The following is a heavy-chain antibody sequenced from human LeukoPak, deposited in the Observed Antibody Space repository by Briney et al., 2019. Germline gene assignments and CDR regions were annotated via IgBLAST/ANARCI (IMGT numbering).Heavy chain of an antibody. J-gene: IGHJ6*03. CDR2: PNHDGTII. CDR3: VKEVVLNMGGLYYYYMDV. V-gene: IGHV3-74*03. D-gene: IGHD3-22*01. CDR1: GFTFRSNW. Sequence: GGSLTLSCATSGFTFRSNWMHWVRQGPGKGLMWVSRPNHDGTIISYAVSVKGRFTISRDNAKNTVYLQMNSLSADDTAVYYCVKEVVLNMGGLYYYYMDVWGKGTAVTVSS.